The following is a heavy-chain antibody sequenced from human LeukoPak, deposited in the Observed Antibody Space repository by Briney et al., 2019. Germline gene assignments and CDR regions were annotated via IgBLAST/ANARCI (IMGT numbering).Heavy chain of an antibody. D-gene: IGHD3-22*01. Sequence: GASVKVSCKASGSTFTDYYMHWVRQAPGQGLEWMGWINPNSGGTNYAQKFQGRVTMTRDTSISTAYMELSRLRSDDTAVYYCARLASLYDSSGYYWGDYWGQGTLVTVSS. CDR3: ARLASLYDSSGYYWGDY. CDR1: GSTFTDYY. V-gene: IGHV1-2*02. J-gene: IGHJ4*02. CDR2: INPNSGGT.